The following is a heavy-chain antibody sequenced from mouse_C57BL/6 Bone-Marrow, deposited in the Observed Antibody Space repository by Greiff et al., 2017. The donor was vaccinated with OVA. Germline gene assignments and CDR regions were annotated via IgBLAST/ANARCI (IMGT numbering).Heavy chain of an antibody. V-gene: IGHV1-69*01. Sequence: QVQLKQPGAELVMPGASVKLSCKASGYTFTSYWMHWVKQRPGQGLEWIGEIDPSDSYTNYNQKFKGKSTLTVDKSSSTAYMQLSSLTSEDSAVYYCARRSNPLYAMDYWGQGTSVTVSS. CDR2: IDPSDSYT. J-gene: IGHJ4*01. D-gene: IGHD2-5*01. CDR1: GYTFTSYW. CDR3: ARRSNPLYAMDY.